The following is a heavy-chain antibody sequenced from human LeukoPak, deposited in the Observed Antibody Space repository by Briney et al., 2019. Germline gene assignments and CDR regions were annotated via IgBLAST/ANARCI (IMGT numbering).Heavy chain of an antibody. D-gene: IGHD1-26*01. CDR2: FHDSRGT. J-gene: IGHJ4*02. CDR3: ARGDPSGRPGIGFDY. CDR1: GGSISSYY. Sequence: SSETLSLTCTVSGGSISSYYWSWIRKPPGKGLEWFGWFHDSRGTNYNPSLKSRVTLSIDTSKNQFFLKLNSVTAADTAVYYCARGDPSGRPGIGFDYWGQGTLVTVSS. V-gene: IGHV4-59*01.